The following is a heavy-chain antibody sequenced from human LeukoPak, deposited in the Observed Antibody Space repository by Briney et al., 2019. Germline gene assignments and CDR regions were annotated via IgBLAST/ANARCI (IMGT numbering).Heavy chain of an antibody. J-gene: IGHJ4*02. D-gene: IGHD3-22*01. CDR1: GFTFSSYW. CDR3: SLYYDTSGYFL. CDR2: IKPDGSEK. Sequence: PGGSLRLSCAASGFTFSSYWMSWVRQAPGKGLEWVANIKPDGSEKNYVDSVKGRFTISRDNAKNSLYLQMNSLRAEDTAVYYCSLYYDTSGYFLWGQGSLVTVSS. V-gene: IGHV3-7*01.